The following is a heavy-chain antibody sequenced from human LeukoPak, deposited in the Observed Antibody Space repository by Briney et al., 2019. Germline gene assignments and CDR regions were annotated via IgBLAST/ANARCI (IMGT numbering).Heavy chain of an antibody. CDR1: GCSISSGGYY. CDR3: ARGYYYGSGSIHFDY. V-gene: IGHV4-31*03. J-gene: IGHJ4*02. D-gene: IGHD3-10*01. CDR2: IYYSGST. Sequence: SQTLSLICTFSGCSISSGGYYCSRISQHPGKGLEWIGDIYYSGSTYYNPSLKSRVSISVDTSKNQFSLKLSSVTAADTAVYYCARGYYYGSGSIHFDYWGQGTLVTVSS.